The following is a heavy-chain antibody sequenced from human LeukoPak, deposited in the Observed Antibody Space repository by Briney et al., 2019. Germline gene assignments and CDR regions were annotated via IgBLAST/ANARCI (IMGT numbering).Heavy chain of an antibody. CDR1: GLTLSRYW. Sequence: QPGGSLRLSCAVSGLTLSRYWMHWVRQAPGQGLVWVSRINSDGSSTNYDDSVKGRFTISRDNAKNTLYLPMNGLRAEDTAVYSCARVLPQHRVTADYWGQGTLVTVSS. V-gene: IGHV3-74*01. CDR2: INSDGSST. D-gene: IGHD6-13*01. J-gene: IGHJ4*02. CDR3: ARVLPQHRVTADY.